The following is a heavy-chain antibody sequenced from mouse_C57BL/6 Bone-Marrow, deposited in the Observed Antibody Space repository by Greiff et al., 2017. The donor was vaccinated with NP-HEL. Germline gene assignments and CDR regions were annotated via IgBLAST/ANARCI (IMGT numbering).Heavy chain of an antibody. CDR2: INPSSGYT. D-gene: IGHD2-1*01. CDR3: ARLLWPRNFDV. V-gene: IGHV1-4*01. Sequence: VKLMESGAELARPGASVKMSCKASGYTFTSYTMHWVKQRPGQGLEWIGYINPSSGYTKYNQKFKDKATLTADKSSSTAYMQLSSLTSEDSAVYYCARLLWPRNFDVWGTGTTVTVSS. CDR1: GYTFTSYT. J-gene: IGHJ1*03.